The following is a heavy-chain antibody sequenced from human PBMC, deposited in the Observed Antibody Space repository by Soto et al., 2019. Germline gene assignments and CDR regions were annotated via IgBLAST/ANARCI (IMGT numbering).Heavy chain of an antibody. V-gene: IGHV3-48*03. J-gene: IGHJ3*02. Sequence: GSLRLSCAASGFTFSSYEMDWVRQAPGKGLEWVAYMSASGGTIFYADSVKGRFTISRDNADKSLYLQMNSLRAEDTAIYYCTKEKSPMDRGYDAFDIWGRGTMVTVSS. CDR2: MSASGGTI. CDR1: GFTFSSYE. CDR3: TKEKSPMDRGYDAFDI. D-gene: IGHD5-12*01.